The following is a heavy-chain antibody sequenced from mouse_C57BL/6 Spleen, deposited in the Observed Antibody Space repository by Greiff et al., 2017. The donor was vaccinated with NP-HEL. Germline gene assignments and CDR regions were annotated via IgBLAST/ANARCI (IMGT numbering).Heavy chain of an antibody. CDR2: IYPSSGYT. D-gene: IGHD3-2*02. J-gene: IGHJ3*01. V-gene: IGHV1-4*01. Sequence: QVQLQQSGAELARPGASVKMSCKASGYTFTSYTMHWVKQRPGQGLEWIGYIYPSSGYTKYNQKFKGKATLTVDTSSNTAYMQLISLTSEDSAVYSCARYPDSSDPFAYWGQGTLVTVSA. CDR1: GYTFTSYT. CDR3: ARYPDSSDPFAY.